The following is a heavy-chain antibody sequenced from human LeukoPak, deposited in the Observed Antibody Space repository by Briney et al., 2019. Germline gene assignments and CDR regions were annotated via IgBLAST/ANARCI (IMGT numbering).Heavy chain of an antibody. CDR3: STGPRSLPY. V-gene: IGHV3-30*04. J-gene: IGHJ4*01. D-gene: IGHD4-23*01. Sequence: TGGSLRLSCAASGFTFSSYAMHWVRQAPGKGLEWVAVISYDGSNKNYADSVKGRFTISRDNAKNSLYLQMNSLRPEDTALYYCSTGPRSLPYWGPGTLVTVSS. CDR2: ISYDGSNK. CDR1: GFTFSSYA.